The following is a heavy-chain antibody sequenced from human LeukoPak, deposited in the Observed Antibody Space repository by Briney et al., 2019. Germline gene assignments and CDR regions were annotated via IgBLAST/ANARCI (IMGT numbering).Heavy chain of an antibody. CDR2: IYHSGST. V-gene: IGHV4-38-2*01. CDR1: GYSTSSGYY. D-gene: IGHD2-15*01. J-gene: IGHJ4*02. Sequence: SETLSLTCAVSGYSTSSGYYWGWIRQPPGKGLECIGSIYHSGSTYYNPSLKSRVTISVDTSKNQFSLKLSSVTAADTAVYYCARRGYCSGGSCYFFDYWGQGTLVTVSS. CDR3: ARRGYCSGGSCYFFDY.